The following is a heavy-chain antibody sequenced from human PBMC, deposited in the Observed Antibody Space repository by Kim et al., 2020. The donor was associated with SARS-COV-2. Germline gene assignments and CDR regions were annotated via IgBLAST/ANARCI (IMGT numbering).Heavy chain of an antibody. V-gene: IGHV4-34*01. Sequence: SETLSLTCAVYGGSFSGYYWSWIRQPPGKGLEWIGEINHSGSTNYNPSLKSRVTISVDTSKNQFSLKLSSVTAADTAVYYCARGGKSTADYWGQGTLVTVSS. CDR3: ARGGKSTADY. CDR1: GGSFSGYY. CDR2: INHSGST. J-gene: IGHJ4*02.